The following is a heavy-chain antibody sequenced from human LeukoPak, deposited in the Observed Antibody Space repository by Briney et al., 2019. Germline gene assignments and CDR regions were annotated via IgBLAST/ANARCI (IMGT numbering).Heavy chain of an antibody. CDR1: GFTFSRYW. V-gene: IGHV3-9*01. D-gene: IGHD6-13*01. CDR3: AKGPIAAAGTVPIQYWFDY. CDR2: IIWNSGSI. J-gene: IGHJ4*02. Sequence: QPGGSLRLSCAASGFTFSRYWMHWVRQAPGKGLEWVSGIIWNSGSIGYADSVKGRFTISRDNAKNSLYLQMNSLRAEDTALYYCAKGPIAAAGTVPIQYWFDYWGQGTLVTVSS.